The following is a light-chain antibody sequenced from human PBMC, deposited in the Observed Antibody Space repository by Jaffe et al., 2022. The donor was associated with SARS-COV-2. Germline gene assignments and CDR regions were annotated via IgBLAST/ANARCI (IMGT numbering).Light chain of an antibody. CDR3: QQYYGTPLT. Sequence: DIVMTQSPDSLAVSLGERATINCKSSQSLLYTSKNKNYLAWYQQKQRQPPKLLIYWASTRESGVPDRFSGSGSGTDFTLTISSLQAEDVAVYYCQQYYGTPLTFGGGTKVEIK. CDR2: WAS. J-gene: IGKJ4*01. V-gene: IGKV4-1*01. CDR1: QSLLYTSKNKNY.